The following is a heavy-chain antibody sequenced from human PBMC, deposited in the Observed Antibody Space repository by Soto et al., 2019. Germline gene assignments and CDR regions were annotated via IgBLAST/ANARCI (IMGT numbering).Heavy chain of an antibody. V-gene: IGHV3-23*01. CDR3: AKYRSIEGAGSPYYYYGMDV. CDR1: GFTFCSYA. Sequence: GGSLRLSCAASGFTFCSYAMRWVRQAPGKGLEWVSASSGSGGSTYYADSVKGRFTISSGNSKNTRFPQMNSLRAEDTAVSYCAKYRSIEGAGSPYYYYGMDVWGQGTTVTVS. CDR2: SSGSGGST. J-gene: IGHJ6*02. D-gene: IGHD6-13*01.